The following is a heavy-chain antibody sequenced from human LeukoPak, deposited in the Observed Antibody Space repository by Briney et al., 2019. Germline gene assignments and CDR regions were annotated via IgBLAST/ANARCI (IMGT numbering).Heavy chain of an antibody. CDR3: AKDGAWLRFDD. D-gene: IGHD5-12*01. CDR1: GFTFTSYA. CDR2: ISGSGGTT. Sequence: GGSLRLSCAASGFTFTSYAMSWVRQAPGKGLEWVSAISGSGGTTYYADSVRGRFTISRDDSKNTLYLQMKNLRAEDTAVYYCAKDGAWLRFDDWGQGILVTVSS. V-gene: IGHV3-23*01. J-gene: IGHJ4*02.